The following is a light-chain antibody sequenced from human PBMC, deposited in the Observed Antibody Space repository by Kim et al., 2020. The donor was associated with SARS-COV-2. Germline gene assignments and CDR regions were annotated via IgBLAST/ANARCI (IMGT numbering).Light chain of an antibody. V-gene: IGKV3-15*01. J-gene: IGKJ3*01. CDR3: QQYNNLPPT. CDR1: QSVSSN. CDR2: AAS. Sequence: VVMTQSPATLSASPGERVTLSCRASQSVSSNLAWYQQRPDQPPRLLISAASTGATGLPARFNGSGSGTEFTLTISSLQSEDFAVYYCQQYNNLPPTFGPGTKVDIK.